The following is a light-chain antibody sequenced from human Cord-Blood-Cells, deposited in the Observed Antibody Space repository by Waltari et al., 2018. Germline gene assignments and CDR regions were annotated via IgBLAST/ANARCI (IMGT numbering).Light chain of an antibody. J-gene: IGKJ1*01. CDR3: QQYGSSTWT. CDR2: GAS. V-gene: IGKV3-20*01. CDR1: QSVSSSY. Sequence: RASQSVSSSYLAWYQQKPGQAPRLLIYGASSRATGIPDRFSGSGSGTDFTLTISRLEPEDFAVYYCQQYGSSTWTFGQGTKVEIK.